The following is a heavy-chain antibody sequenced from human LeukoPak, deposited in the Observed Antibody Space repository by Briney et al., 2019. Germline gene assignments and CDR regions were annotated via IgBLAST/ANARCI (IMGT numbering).Heavy chain of an antibody. CDR1: GYTFTSYG. CDR2: ISAYNGNT. J-gene: IGHJ4*02. CDR3: ARGFRDSSGRKPDY. V-gene: IGHV1-18*03. D-gene: IGHD3-22*01. Sequence: ASVKVSCKASGYTFTSYGISWVRQAPGQGLEWMGWISAYNGNTNYAQKLQGRVTMTTDTSTSTAYMELRSLRSEDMAVYYCARGFRDSSGRKPDYWDQGTLVTVSS.